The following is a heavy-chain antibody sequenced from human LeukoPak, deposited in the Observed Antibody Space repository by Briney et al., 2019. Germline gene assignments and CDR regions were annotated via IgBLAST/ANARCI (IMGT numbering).Heavy chain of an antibody. J-gene: IGHJ4*02. CDR3: ARGYCSSTSCYANDY. Sequence: PSQTLSLTCTVSGGSISSGSYYWSWIRQPAGKRLEWIGRIYTSGSTNYNPSLKSRVTISVDTSKNQFSLKLSSVTAADTAVYYCARGYCSSTSCYANDYWGQGTLVTVSS. V-gene: IGHV4-61*02. CDR1: GGSISSGSYY. CDR2: IYTSGST. D-gene: IGHD2-2*01.